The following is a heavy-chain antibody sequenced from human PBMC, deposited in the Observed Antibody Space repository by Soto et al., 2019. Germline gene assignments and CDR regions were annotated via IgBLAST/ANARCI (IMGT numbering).Heavy chain of an antibody. CDR2: ISYDGRIK. CDR3: PNNEYIRYRNRDV. J-gene: IGHJ6*02. D-gene: IGHD5-12*01. CDR1: RFSFLGYG. Sequence: GSLILSCAAARFSFLGYGLHWVRQAPGRGLEWVALISYDGRIKYYADCVRGRLTIFRDNSKNSLDLQMNSLRAEDTAVEYCPNNEYIRYRNRDVWGQGTTVTVSS. V-gene: IGHV3-30*18.